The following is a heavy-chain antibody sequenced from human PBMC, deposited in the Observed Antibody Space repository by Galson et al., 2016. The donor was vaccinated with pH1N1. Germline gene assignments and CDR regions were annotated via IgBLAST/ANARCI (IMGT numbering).Heavy chain of an antibody. J-gene: IGHJ4*02. CDR1: GDSVSSNSAA. V-gene: IGHV6-1*01. CDR3: ARRGIGEFLYYFDY. CDR2: SCYRSKWYN. D-gene: IGHD3-10*01. Sequence: CAISGDSVSSNSAAWNWIRQSPSRGLEWLGRSCYRSKWYNDYGVSVKSRITINPDTSKNQFSLQLNSVTPEDTAVYYCARRGIGEFLYYFDYWGQGTLVAVSS.